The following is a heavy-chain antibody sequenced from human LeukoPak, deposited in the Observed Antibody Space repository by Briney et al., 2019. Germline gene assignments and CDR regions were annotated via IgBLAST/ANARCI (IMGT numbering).Heavy chain of an antibody. CDR2: INPNSGGT. CDR1: GYTFTGYY. CDR3: ARPGGYCSGGSCSDNWFDP. J-gene: IGHJ5*02. V-gene: IGHV1-2*02. Sequence: ASVKVSCKASGYTFTGYYMHWVRQAPGQGLEWMGWINPNSGGTNYAQKFQGRVTMTRDTSISTAYMELSRLRSDDTAVYYCARPGGYCSGGSCSDNWFDPWAREPWSPSPQ. D-gene: IGHD2-15*01.